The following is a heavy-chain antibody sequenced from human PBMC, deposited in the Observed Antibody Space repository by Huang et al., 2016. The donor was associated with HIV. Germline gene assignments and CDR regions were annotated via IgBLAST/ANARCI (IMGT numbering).Heavy chain of an antibody. V-gene: IGHV1-69*13. J-gene: IGHJ4*02. CDR1: GGTFSKYA. Sequence: QVPLVQSGAEVKTPGSSVKVSCKASGGTFSKYAISWVRQAPGQGLEWMGGGIPMVGTPNYARKYQGRVTITADDSTSTTYVEGSSLRSEDTALYYCARGQRGSYGDYDVLYWGQGTLVTVSS. CDR2: GIPMVGTP. D-gene: IGHD4-17*01. CDR3: ARGQRGSYGDYDVLY.